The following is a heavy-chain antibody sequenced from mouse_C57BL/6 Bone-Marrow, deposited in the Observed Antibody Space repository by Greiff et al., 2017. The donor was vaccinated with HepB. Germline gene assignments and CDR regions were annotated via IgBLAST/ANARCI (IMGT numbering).Heavy chain of an antibody. CDR3: ARRSSYGYFDV. Sequence: EVNLVESGGGLVKPGGSLKLSCAASGFTFSSYTMSWVRQTPEKRLEWVATISGGGGNTYYPDSVKGRFTISRDNAKNTLYLQMSSLRSEDTALYYCARRSSYGYFDVWGTGTTVTVSS. CDR2: ISGGGGNT. D-gene: IGHD1-1*01. J-gene: IGHJ1*03. CDR1: GFTFSSYT. V-gene: IGHV5-9*01.